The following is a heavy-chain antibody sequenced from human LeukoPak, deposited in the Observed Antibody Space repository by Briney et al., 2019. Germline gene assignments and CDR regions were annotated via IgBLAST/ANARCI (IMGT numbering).Heavy chain of an antibody. V-gene: IGHV1-2*02. CDR2: INPNSGGT. J-gene: IGHJ6*03. D-gene: IGHD4-17*01. CDR1: GYTFTGYY. Sequence: ASVKVSCKASGYTFTGYYMHWVRQAPGQGLEWMGWINPNSGGTNYAQKFQGRVTMTRDTSISTAYMELSRLRSDDTAVYYCARDSGDYPYYYYYMDVWGKGTTVTVSS. CDR3: ARDSGDYPYYYYYMDV.